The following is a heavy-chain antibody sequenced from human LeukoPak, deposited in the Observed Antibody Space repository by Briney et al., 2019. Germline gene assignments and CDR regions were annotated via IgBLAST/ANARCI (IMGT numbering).Heavy chain of an antibody. CDR2: INHSGST. J-gene: IGHJ4*02. CDR3: ARISGGDYAFDY. CDR1: GGSFSGYY. V-gene: IGHV4-34*01. D-gene: IGHD4-17*01. Sequence: SETLSLTCAVYGGSFSGYYWSWIRQPPGKGLEWIGEINHSGSTNYNPSLKSRVTISVDTSKNQFSLKLSSVTAADTAVYYCARISGGDYAFDYWGQGTLVTVSS.